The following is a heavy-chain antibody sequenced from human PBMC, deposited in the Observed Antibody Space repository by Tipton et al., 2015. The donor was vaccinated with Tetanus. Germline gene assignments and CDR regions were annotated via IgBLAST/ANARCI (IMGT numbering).Heavy chain of an antibody. Sequence: TLSLTCDVYGGSFSGNYWSWIRQPPGKGVEWIGEINHTGSTNYNPSLKSRITISVDTSKNQFSLKLSSVTAADTAVYYCATISQGISGYWNQGYYGMDVWGQGTTITVSS. CDR1: GGSFSGNY. CDR3: ATISQGISGYWNQGYYGMDV. D-gene: IGHD3-22*01. V-gene: IGHV4-34*01. J-gene: IGHJ6*02. CDR2: INHTGST.